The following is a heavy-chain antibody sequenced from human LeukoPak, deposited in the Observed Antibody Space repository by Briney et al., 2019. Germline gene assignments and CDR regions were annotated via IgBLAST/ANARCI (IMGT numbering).Heavy chain of an antibody. V-gene: IGHV4-61*02. CDR1: GGSITSGSYY. Sequence: TLSLTCTVSGGSITSGSYYWNWIRQPAGKGLEWIGRVYASGSTHYNPALKSRVTILVDTSKNQFFLNLNSVTATDTAVYYCARGRIPNWFDPWGQGTLVTVSS. CDR3: ARGRIPNWFDP. CDR2: VYASGST. J-gene: IGHJ5*02.